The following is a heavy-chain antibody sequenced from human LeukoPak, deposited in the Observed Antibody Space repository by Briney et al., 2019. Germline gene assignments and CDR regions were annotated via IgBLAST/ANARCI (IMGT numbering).Heavy chain of an antibody. D-gene: IGHD7-27*01. CDR1: GGSISSSSYY. CDR3: ARHETGFDAFDI. Sequence: PSETLSLTCTVSGGSISSSSYYLGWIRQPPGKGLEWIGSIYYSGSTYYNPSLKSRVTISVDTSKNQFSLKLSSVTATDTAVYYCARHETGFDAFDIWGQGTMVTVSS. J-gene: IGHJ3*02. CDR2: IYYSGST. V-gene: IGHV4-39*01.